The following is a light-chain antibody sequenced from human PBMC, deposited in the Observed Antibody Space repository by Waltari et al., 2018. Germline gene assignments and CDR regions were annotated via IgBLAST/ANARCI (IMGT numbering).Light chain of an antibody. V-gene: IGKV3-20*01. CDR3: QQYGRSLT. J-gene: IGKJ4*01. CDR1: QSLNTYY. Sequence: EILLTQSPETLSLSPGQRPPPSCRASQSLNTYYLAWYQQKPGQAPRLLIYGASNRATGIPDRFSGSGSGTDFTLTISRLEPEDCAVYYCQQYGRSLTFGGGTKVNIK. CDR2: GAS.